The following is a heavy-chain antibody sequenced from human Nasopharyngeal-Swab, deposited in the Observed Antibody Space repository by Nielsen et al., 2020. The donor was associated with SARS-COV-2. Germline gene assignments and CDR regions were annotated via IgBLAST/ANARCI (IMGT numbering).Heavy chain of an antibody. J-gene: IGHJ3*01. V-gene: IGHV5-51*01. Sequence: GESLKISCKASGYDFTTYWIAWVRQMTGEGLEWMGTIYPANSETAYSPSFQGQVTISADRSVTTAYLQWSSLKASDSAVYYCARHPRNYYGGNAYRDDTFDLWGQGTMVTVSS. CDR1: GYDFTTYW. D-gene: IGHD3-22*01. CDR3: ARHPRNYYGGNAYRDDTFDL. CDR2: IYPANSET.